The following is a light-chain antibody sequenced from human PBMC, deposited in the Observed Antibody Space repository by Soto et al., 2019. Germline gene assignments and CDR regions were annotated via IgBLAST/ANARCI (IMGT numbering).Light chain of an antibody. CDR1: QSVAGW. Sequence: DIQTTQSPSTLSASVGDTVTITCRASQSVAGWLAWYQQKPGKAPTLLIYDASALPRGVPSRFSGSGSGTEFTLTISSLQPDDFATYYCQQYETYSGTFGQGTKVDIK. V-gene: IGKV1-5*01. CDR2: DAS. CDR3: QQYETYSGT. J-gene: IGKJ1*01.